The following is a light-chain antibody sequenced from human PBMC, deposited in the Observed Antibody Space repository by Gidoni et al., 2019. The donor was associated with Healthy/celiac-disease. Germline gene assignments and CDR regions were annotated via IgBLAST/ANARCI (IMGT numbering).Light chain of an antibody. J-gene: IGLJ2*01. CDR1: SRDVGSYNL. CDR3: CSYAGSSTSVV. CDR2: EVS. V-gene: IGLV2-23*02. Sequence: SALPPPASVSGSPGQSITISCTGTSRDVGSYNLVSWYQQHPGKAPKLMIYEVSKRPSGVSNRFSGSKSGNTASLTISGLQAEDEADYYCCSYAGSSTSVVFGGGTKLTVL.